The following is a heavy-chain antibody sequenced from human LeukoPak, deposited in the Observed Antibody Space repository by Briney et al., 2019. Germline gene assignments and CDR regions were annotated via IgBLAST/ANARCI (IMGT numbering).Heavy chain of an antibody. J-gene: IGHJ4*02. CDR3: AREGDYSTSSGAYYFDY. CDR2: IYTSGST. CDR1: GGSVSSYY. D-gene: IGHD6-6*01. Sequence: PSETLSLTCTVSGGSVSSYYWSWIRQPAGKGLEWIGHIYTSGSTNYNPSLKSRVTMSVGTSKNQFSLKLSSVTAADTAVYYCAREGDYSTSSGAYYFDYWGQGTLVTVSS. V-gene: IGHV4-4*07.